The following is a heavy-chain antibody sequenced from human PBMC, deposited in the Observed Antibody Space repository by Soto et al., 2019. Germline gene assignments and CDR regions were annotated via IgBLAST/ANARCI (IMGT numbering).Heavy chain of an antibody. V-gene: IGHV3-30*03. CDR1: GFTFSDYA. CDR3: ARGGRQWLVTSDFNY. Sequence: VQLVESGGGVVQPGRSLRLSCAASGFTFSDYAMHWVRQAPGKGLEWVAVVSHDGRNTHYADSVKGRFTISSDSSKNTVSLGMTSLRAEETAVYYCARGGRQWLVTSDFNYWGQGALVTVSS. J-gene: IGHJ4*02. CDR2: VSHDGRNT. D-gene: IGHD6-19*01.